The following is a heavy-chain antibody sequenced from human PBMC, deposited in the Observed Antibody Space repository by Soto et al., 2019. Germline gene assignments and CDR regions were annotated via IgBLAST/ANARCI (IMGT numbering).Heavy chain of an antibody. CDR1: RGSINNSY. V-gene: IGHV4-59*08. CDR2: IHYTGTT. D-gene: IGHD6-19*01. Sequence: PSETLSLTCTVSRGSINNSYWTWIRQPPGKRLEWVGYIHYTGTTNHNPSLKSRVTISVDTSTNQFSLKLSSVTAADTAVYYCATTIYSGGWSRDNWGQGTLVTVSS. J-gene: IGHJ4*02. CDR3: ATTIYSGGWSRDN.